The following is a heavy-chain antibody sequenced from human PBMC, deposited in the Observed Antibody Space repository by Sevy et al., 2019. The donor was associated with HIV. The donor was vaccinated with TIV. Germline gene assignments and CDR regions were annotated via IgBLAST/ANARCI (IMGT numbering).Heavy chain of an antibody. D-gene: IGHD2-2*03. CDR1: GFTFSDYY. Sequence: GGSLRLSCAASGFTFSDYYMSWIRQAPGKGLEWVSYISSSGSTIYYADSVKVRFTISRDNAKNSLYLQMNSLRAEDTAVYYCARIGYCSSTSCSHNYYYYGMDVWGQGTTVTVSS. V-gene: IGHV3-11*01. CDR3: ARIGYCSSTSCSHNYYYYGMDV. J-gene: IGHJ6*02. CDR2: ISSSGSTI.